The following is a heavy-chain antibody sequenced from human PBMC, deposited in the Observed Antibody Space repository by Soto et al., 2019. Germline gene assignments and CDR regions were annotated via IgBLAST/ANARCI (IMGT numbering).Heavy chain of an antibody. J-gene: IGHJ3*01. CDR1: GFHFGPFW. D-gene: IGHD3-10*01. CDR3: ARDRGLPDSFDL. CDR2: INSDGSTI. V-gene: IGHV3-74*01. Sequence: GGSLRLSCAASGFHFGPFWMHWVRQAPGKGLVWVSHINSDGSTIVYADSVKGRFTISRDNAKNTLYLQMNSLRVEDTAVYFCARDRGLPDSFDLWGQRTMVTVSS.